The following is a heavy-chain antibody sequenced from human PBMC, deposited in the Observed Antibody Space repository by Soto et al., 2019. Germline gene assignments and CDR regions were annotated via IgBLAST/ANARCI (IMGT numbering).Heavy chain of an antibody. V-gene: IGHV1-3*01. CDR3: ARDSSWADF. CDR2: INAANTNT. Sequence: GASVKVSCKASGYPFTNYPMHWVRQAPGQRLEWMGWINAANTNTKYSQKFQGRVTITSDTFATTAYMELTSLRSEDTAVYYCARDSSWADFWGQGTLVTVSS. D-gene: IGHD6-13*01. CDR1: GYPFTNYP. J-gene: IGHJ4*02.